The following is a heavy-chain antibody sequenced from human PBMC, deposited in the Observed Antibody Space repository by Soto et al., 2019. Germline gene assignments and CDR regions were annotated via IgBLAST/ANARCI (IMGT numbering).Heavy chain of an antibody. CDR2: ISYDGSNK. D-gene: IGHD6-19*01. CDR1: GFTFSSYA. Sequence: QVQLVESGGGVVQPGRSLRLSCTASGFTFSSYAMHWVRQAPGKGLEWVAVISYDGSNKYYADSVKGRFTISRDNSKNTMYLQMNRLRVEDTAAYYCARPYSSGWYGDLDYWGQGNLVTVSS. CDR3: ARPYSSGWYGDLDY. V-gene: IGHV3-30-3*01. J-gene: IGHJ4*02.